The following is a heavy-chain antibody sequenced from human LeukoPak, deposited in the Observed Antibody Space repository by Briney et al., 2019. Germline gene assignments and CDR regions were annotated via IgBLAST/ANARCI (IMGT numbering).Heavy chain of an antibody. V-gene: IGHV3-21*01. CDR3: ARGLSSGWYYGPDY. Sequence: PGGSLRLSCAASGFTLSVYSMNWVRQAPGKGLEWVSCISTTSSYIYYADSVKGRLTISRDNAKNSLYLQMNSLRAEDTAVYYCARGLSSGWYYGPDYWGQGTLVTVSS. CDR1: GFTLSVYS. J-gene: IGHJ4*02. D-gene: IGHD6-19*01. CDR2: ISTTSSYI.